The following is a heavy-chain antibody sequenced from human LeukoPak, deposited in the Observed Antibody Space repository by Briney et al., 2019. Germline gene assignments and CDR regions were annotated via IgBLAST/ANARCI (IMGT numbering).Heavy chain of an antibody. CDR1: GYTFTSYY. J-gene: IGHJ4*02. CDR2: INPSGGST. D-gene: IGHD3-10*01. V-gene: IGHV1-46*01. CDR3: ARVDLWFGELG. Sequence: GASVKVSCKASGYTFTSYYMHWVRQAPGQGLERMGIINPSGGSTSYAQKFQGRVTMTRDTSTSTVYMELSSLRSEDTAVYYCARVDLWFGELGWGQGTLVTVSS.